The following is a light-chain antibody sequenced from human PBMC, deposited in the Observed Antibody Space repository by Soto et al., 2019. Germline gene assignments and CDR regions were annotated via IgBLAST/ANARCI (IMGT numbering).Light chain of an antibody. J-gene: IGKJ1*01. V-gene: IGKV3D-20*01. CDR3: QQYNSYS. CDR2: AAS. Sequence: EIVLTQSPATLSLSPGERATLSCGASQSVSRNYVAWYQQKPGLAPSLVMYAASTRATGIPDRFSGSGSGTDFTLTISRLEPEDFATYYCQQYNSYSFGQGTKVEMK. CDR1: QSVSRNY.